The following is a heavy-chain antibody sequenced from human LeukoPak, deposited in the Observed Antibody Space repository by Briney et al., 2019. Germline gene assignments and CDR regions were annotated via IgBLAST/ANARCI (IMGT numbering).Heavy chain of an antibody. J-gene: IGHJ3*02. V-gene: IGHV1-2*02. CDR2: INPNSGGT. CDR1: GSTFTGYY. Sequence: ASVKVSCKASGSTFTGYYMHWVRQAPGQGLEWMGWINPNSGGTNYAQKFQGRVTMTRDTSISTVYMELSRLRSDDTAVYHCASCSGGSCYAFDIWGQGTMVTVSS. CDR3: ASCSGGSCYAFDI. D-gene: IGHD2-15*01.